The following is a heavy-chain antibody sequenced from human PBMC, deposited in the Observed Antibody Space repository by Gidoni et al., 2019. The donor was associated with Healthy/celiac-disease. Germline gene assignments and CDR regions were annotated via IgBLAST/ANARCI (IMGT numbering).Heavy chain of an antibody. Sequence: QVQLVQSGAEVKKPGSSVKVSCKASACTFSSYTISWVRQAPGQGLEWMGRIIPILGIANYAQKFQGRVTITADKSTSTAYMELSSLRSEDTAVYYCARAGVVVTAYNWFDPWGQGTLVTVSS. J-gene: IGHJ5*02. CDR1: ACTFSSYT. CDR3: ARAGVVVTAYNWFDP. V-gene: IGHV1-69*02. CDR2: IIPILGIA. D-gene: IGHD2-21*02.